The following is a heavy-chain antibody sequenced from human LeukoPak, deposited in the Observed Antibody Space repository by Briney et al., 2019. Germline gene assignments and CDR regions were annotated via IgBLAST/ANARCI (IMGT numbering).Heavy chain of an antibody. CDR1: GFTFSFYE. CDR2: ISSSGSTI. Sequence: GGSLRLSCAASGFTFSFYEMNWVRQAPGKGLEWVSYISSSGSTIYYADSVKGRFTISRDNAKNSLYLQMNSLRGEDTAVYYCAREGEGGGSGVDFDYWGQGTLVTVSS. D-gene: IGHD3-16*01. J-gene: IGHJ4*02. CDR3: AREGEGGGSGVDFDY. V-gene: IGHV3-48*03.